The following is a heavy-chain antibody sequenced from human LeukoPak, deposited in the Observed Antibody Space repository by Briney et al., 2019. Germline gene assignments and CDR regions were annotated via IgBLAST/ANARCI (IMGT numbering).Heavy chain of an antibody. V-gene: IGHV3-64*01. CDR3: ARASFTSTWHHLGS. CDR1: GFIFSSYV. D-gene: IGHD2-2*01. CDR2: ISSNGVNT. Sequence: PGGSLSPSCAASGFIFSSYVMHWVRQAPGKGLEYVSSISSNGVNTYYANSVKGRFTISRDNSENTLYLQMGSLRAEDMAVYYCARASFTSTWHHLGSWGQGTPVTVSS. J-gene: IGHJ4*02.